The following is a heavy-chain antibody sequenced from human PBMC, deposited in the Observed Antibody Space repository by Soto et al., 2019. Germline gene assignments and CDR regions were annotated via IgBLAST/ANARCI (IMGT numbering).Heavy chain of an antibody. CDR3: ARGEQSRYGACYGGRVV. V-gene: IGHV1-69*05. Sequence: QVQLVQSGAEVKKPGSSVKVSCKASGGTFSSYAISWVRQAPGQGLEWMGGIIPSFGTANYAQKFQRRVTIATDELTRTAYMELSSLRSEDTGVDSCARGEQSRYGACYGGRVVWGEGTTDTVSS. D-gene: IGHD4-17*01. J-gene: IGHJ6*02. CDR1: GGTFSSYA. CDR2: IIPSFGTA.